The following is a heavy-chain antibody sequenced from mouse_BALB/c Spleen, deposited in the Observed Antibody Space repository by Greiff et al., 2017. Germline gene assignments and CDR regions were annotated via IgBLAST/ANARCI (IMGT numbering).Heavy chain of an antibody. J-gene: IGHJ4*01. CDR2: ISSGGSYT. Sequence: DVQLVESGGGLVKPGGSLKLSCAASGFTFSSYAMSWVRQTPEKRLEWVATISSGGSYTYYPDSVKGRFTISRDNARNILYLQMSSLRSEDTAMYYCARDLLTGDAMDYWGQGTSVTVSS. V-gene: IGHV5-9-3*01. CDR1: GFTFSSYA. CDR3: ARDLLTGDAMDY. D-gene: IGHD1-1*01.